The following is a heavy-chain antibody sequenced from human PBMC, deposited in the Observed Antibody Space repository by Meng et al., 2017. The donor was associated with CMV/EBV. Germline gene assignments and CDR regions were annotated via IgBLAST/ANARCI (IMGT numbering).Heavy chain of an antibody. V-gene: IGHV3-30*04. J-gene: IGHJ6*02. CDR2: ISYDGSNK. D-gene: IGHD3-22*01. Sequence: GESLKISCAASGFTFNTYAMHWVRQAPGKGLEWVAVISYDGSNKYTADSVQGRLTISRDNSKNKLYLQMNSLTVEDTAVYYCVRDQGGESMIAVLIERFGMDVWGQGTTVTVSS. CDR1: GFTFNTYA. CDR3: VRDQGGESMIAVLIERFGMDV.